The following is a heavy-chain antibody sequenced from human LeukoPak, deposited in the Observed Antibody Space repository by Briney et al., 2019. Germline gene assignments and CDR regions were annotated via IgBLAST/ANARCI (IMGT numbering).Heavy chain of an antibody. J-gene: IGHJ4*02. Sequence: GASVKVSCKASGYTFTGYYMHWVRQAPGQRLEWMGWINPNSGGTNYAQKFQGRVTMTRDTSISTAYMEMTRLTSDDTAVYYCVGGWSTGFDYWGQGTLVTVS. D-gene: IGHD6-19*01. CDR3: VGGWSTGFDY. V-gene: IGHV1-2*02. CDR1: GYTFTGYY. CDR2: INPNSGGT.